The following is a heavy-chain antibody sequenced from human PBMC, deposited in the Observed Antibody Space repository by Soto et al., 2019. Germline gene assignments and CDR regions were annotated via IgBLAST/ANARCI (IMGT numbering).Heavy chain of an antibody. CDR2: ISYDGSNK. Sequence: GGSLRLSCAASGFTFSSYAMHWVRQAPGKGLEWVAVISYDGSNKYYADSVKGRFTISRDNSKNTLYLQMNSLRAEDTAVYYCAKPRPYSSSRYYFDYWGQGTLVTVSS. V-gene: IGHV3-30-3*02. J-gene: IGHJ4*02. CDR3: AKPRPYSSSRYYFDY. CDR1: GFTFSSYA. D-gene: IGHD6-6*01.